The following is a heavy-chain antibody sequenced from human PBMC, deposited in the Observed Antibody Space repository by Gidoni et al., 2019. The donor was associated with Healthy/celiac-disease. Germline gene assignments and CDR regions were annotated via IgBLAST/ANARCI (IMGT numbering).Heavy chain of an antibody. J-gene: IGHJ4*02. Sequence: EVQLLESGGGLVQPGGSLRLSCAASGLTFSSYAMSGVRQAPGKGLEWVSAISGSGGSTYYADSVKGRFTISRDNSKNTLYLQMNSLRAEDTAVYYCAKDMITFGGVIAAPLDYWGQGTLVTVSS. D-gene: IGHD3-16*02. CDR2: ISGSGGST. V-gene: IGHV3-23*01. CDR3: AKDMITFGGVIAAPLDY. CDR1: GLTFSSYA.